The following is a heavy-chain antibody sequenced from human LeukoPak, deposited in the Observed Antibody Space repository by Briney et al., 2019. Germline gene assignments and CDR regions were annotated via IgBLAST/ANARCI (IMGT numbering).Heavy chain of an antibody. D-gene: IGHD2-2*01. Sequence: GASVKVSCKASGYTFTIYALHWVRQAPGQRLEWMGWINAGNDNTKYSQKFQGRVTITTDESTSTAYMELSSLRSEDTAVYYCARGRGIVVVPAAQGAFDIWGQGTMVTVSS. CDR3: ARGRGIVVVPAAQGAFDI. V-gene: IGHV1-3*01. CDR2: INAGNDNT. J-gene: IGHJ3*02. CDR1: GYTFTIYA.